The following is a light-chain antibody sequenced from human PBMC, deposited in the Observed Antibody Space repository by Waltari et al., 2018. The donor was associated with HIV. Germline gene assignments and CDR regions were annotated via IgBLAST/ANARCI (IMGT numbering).Light chain of an antibody. CDR3: QSPDSSGTYVG. CDR1: ASSKQY. V-gene: IGLV3-25*03. J-gene: IGLJ2*01. CDR2: KDS. Sequence: SYELTQPPSVSVSSGQTARITCSGDASSKQYAYWSQEKPGQAPMLGIYKDSERPSGSPERFSGSSSGKTVTLTISGVQAEDEADYYCQSPDSSGTYVGFGGGTKLTVI.